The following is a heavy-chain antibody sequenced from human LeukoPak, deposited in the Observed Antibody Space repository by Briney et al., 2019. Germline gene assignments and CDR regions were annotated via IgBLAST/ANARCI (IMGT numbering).Heavy chain of an antibody. J-gene: IGHJ4*02. D-gene: IGHD2-15*01. CDR2: IKSKTDGGTT. CDR1: GFTFSNAW. V-gene: IGHV3-15*01. Sequence: GGSLRLSCAASGFTFSNAWMSWVRQAPGKGLEWVGRIKSKTDGGTTDYAAPVKGRFTISRDDSKNTLYLQMNSLKTEDTAVYYCTTGWGSSINYYFDYWGQGTLVTVSS. CDR3: TTGWGSSINYYFDY.